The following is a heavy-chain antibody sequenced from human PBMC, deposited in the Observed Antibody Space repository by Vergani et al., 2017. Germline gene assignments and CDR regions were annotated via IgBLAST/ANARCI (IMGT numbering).Heavy chain of an antibody. J-gene: IGHJ4*02. V-gene: IGHV1-69*01. CDR3: AGGGITIFGVVMGGALDY. Sequence: QVQLVQSGAEVKKPGSSVKVSCKASGGTFSSYAISWVRQAPGQGLEWMGGIIPIFGTANYAQKFQGRVTITADESTSTAYMELSSLRSEDTAVYYCAGGGITIFGVVMGGALDYWGQGILVTVSS. CDR2: IIPIFGTA. CDR1: GGTFSSYA. D-gene: IGHD3-3*01.